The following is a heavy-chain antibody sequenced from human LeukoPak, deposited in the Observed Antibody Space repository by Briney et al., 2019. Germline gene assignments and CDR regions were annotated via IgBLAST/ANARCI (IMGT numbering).Heavy chain of an antibody. V-gene: IGHV6-1*01. CDR1: GDSVSTNSAA. Sequence: SQTLSLTCAISGDSVSTNSAAWNWLRQSPSRGLEWLGRTYFLSRWYNEYATSVQGRITINPDTSRNHFSLQLNSVSPEDTAVYHCARWQHGPRYFDYWGQGTLVSVSS. CDR3: ARWQHGPRYFDY. CDR2: TYFLSRWYN. D-gene: IGHD5-24*01. J-gene: IGHJ4*02.